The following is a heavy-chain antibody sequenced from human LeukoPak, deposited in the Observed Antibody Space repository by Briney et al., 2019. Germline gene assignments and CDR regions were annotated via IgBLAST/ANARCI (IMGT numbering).Heavy chain of an antibody. CDR3: AKAPAAAPDY. Sequence: GGSLRLSCAASGFPFSSYGMHWVRQAPGKGLEWVAVISYDGSNKYYADSVKGRFTISRDNSKNTLYLQMNSLRAEDTAVYYCAKAPAAAPDYWGQGTLVTVSS. D-gene: IGHD6-13*01. CDR1: GFPFSSYG. J-gene: IGHJ4*02. CDR2: ISYDGSNK. V-gene: IGHV3-30*18.